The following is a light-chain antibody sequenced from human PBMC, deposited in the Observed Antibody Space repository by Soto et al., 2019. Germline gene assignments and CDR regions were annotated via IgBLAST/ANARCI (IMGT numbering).Light chain of an antibody. CDR3: QQRSNWTLT. Sequence: TLSLSPGERATLSCRASQSVSSYLARYQQKPGQAPRLLIYDASNRATGIPPRFSGSGSGTDFTLTISSLEPEDFAVYYCQQRSNWTLTFGGGTKVDIK. V-gene: IGKV3-11*01. CDR1: QSVSSY. J-gene: IGKJ4*01. CDR2: DAS.